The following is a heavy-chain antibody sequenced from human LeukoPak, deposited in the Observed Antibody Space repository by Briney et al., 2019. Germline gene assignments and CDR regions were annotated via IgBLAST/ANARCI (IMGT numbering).Heavy chain of an antibody. V-gene: IGHV1-2*02. Sequence: ASVKVSCKPSGYTFTDYYIHWVRQAPGQGLEWMGWVNPNSGGTNYAQNFQGRVTMTRDTSISAAYMELSRLTSDDTAVYYCATLPGGFCTNGVCSDFDYWGQGTLVTVSS. CDR3: ATLPGGFCTNGVCSDFDY. J-gene: IGHJ4*02. D-gene: IGHD2-8*01. CDR2: VNPNSGGT. CDR1: GYTFTDYY.